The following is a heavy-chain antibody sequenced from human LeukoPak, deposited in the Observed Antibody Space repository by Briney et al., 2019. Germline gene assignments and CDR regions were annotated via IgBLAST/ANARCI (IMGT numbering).Heavy chain of an antibody. CDR2: IKQDGSEK. CDR1: GFSFDDFA. D-gene: IGHD1-26*01. CDR3: AKVWVGATRGSPNY. Sequence: PGGSLRLSCSVSGFSFDDFAVSWLRQAPGKGLEWVANIKQDGSEKYYVDSVKGRFTISRDNAKNSLYLQMNSLRAEDTAVYYCAKVWVGATRGSPNYWGQGTLVTVSS. V-gene: IGHV3-7*01. J-gene: IGHJ4*02.